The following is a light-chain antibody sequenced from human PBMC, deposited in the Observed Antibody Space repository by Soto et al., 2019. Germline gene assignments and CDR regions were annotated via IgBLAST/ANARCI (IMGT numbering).Light chain of an antibody. Sequence: EVVMTQSPATLSVSPGERVTLSCRASQSINAHLAWYQQKPGQAPRLLIHGASSRATGIPARYSGSGFGTEFILTISRLQSEDFADYYCQQYNTWLWTFGQGTKVEIQ. CDR2: GAS. V-gene: IGKV3-15*01. CDR1: QSINAH. J-gene: IGKJ1*01. CDR3: QQYNTWLWT.